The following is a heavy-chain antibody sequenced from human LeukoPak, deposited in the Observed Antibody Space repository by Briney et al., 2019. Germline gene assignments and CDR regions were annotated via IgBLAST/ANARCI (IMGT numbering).Heavy chain of an antibody. CDR3: ARVLPYSSGWGVDY. D-gene: IGHD6-19*01. Sequence: PSETLSLTCTVSGGSIRSYYWSWIRQPPGKGLEWIGYTYYIGSTNYNPSLKSRVTISVDTSKNQFSLNLISVTAADTAVYYCARVLPYSSGWGVDYWGQGALVTVSS. J-gene: IGHJ4*02. CDR1: GGSIRSYY. V-gene: IGHV4-59*01. CDR2: TYYIGST.